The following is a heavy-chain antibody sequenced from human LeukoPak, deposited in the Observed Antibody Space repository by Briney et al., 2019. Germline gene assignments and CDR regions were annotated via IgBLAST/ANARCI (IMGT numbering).Heavy chain of an antibody. CDR1: GYTFTAYE. CDR3: AREEDVGTNRCSFDY. D-gene: IGHD4/OR15-4a*01. CDR2: FSPNNGGT. Sequence: GASVKVSCQASGYTFTAYEIHWVRQSPGQGIEYVGWFSPNNGGTNSAQKFQGRVTMTRDTSVSTAYMELSRMRSDDTAVYYCAREEDVGTNRCSFDYWGQGTLVTVSS. J-gene: IGHJ4*02. V-gene: IGHV1-2*02.